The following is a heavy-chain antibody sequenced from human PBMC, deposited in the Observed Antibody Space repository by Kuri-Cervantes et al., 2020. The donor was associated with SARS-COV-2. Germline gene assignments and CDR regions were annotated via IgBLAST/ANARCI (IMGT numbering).Heavy chain of an antibody. D-gene: IGHD3-3*01. CDR3: ARGGLTYYDFWSGYYTGIGWFDP. Sequence: GSLRLSCTVSGGSISSYYWSWIRQPPGKGLEWIGYIYYSGSTNYNPSLKSRVTISVDTSKNQFSLKLSSVTAADTAVYYCARGGLTYYDFWSGYYTGIGWFDPWGQGTLVTVSS. CDR2: IYYSGST. V-gene: IGHV4-59*01. J-gene: IGHJ5*02. CDR1: GGSISSYY.